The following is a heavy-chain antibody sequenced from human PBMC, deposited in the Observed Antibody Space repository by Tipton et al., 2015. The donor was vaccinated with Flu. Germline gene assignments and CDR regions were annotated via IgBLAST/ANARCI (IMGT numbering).Heavy chain of an antibody. Sequence: QVQLVQSGAEVKKPGASVEVSCRASGYTFTTYGISWVRQAPGQGLEWMAWITTYNGVTVVSQKLQDRVTVTADTSTTTAYMELRALRSDDTAVYYCARGSGSRGGYFDPWGQGSLVTVS. CDR3: ARGSGSRGGYFDP. D-gene: IGHD1-26*01. CDR2: ITTYNGVT. V-gene: IGHV1-18*01. J-gene: IGHJ5*02. CDR1: GYTFTTYG.